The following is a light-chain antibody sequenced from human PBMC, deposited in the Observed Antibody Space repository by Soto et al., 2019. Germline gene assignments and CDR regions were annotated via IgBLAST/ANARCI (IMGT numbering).Light chain of an antibody. CDR3: SSYTTSSTHWV. J-gene: IGLJ3*02. V-gene: IGLV2-14*01. CDR1: SSEVGGYNY. Sequence: QSALTQPASVSGSTGQSITISCTRTSSEVGGYNYVSWYQQHPGKAPKLMIYEVSNRPSGVSNRFSGSKSGNTASLTISGLQAEDEADYYCSSYTTSSTHWVFGGGTKLTVL. CDR2: EVS.